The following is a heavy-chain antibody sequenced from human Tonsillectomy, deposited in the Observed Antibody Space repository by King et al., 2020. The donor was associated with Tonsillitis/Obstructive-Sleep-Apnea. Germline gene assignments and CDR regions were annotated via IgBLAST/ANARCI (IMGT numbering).Heavy chain of an antibody. V-gene: IGHV4-34*01. Sequence: VQLQQWGAGLLKPSETLSLTCAVYGGSFSGYYWSWIRQPPGKGLEWIGEINHSGSPNYNPSLRSRVTISVDTSKNQFSLKLSSVTAADTAVYYCAGGDLVVVPAAIHYYYYMDVWGKGTTVTVSS. CDR3: AGGDLVVVPAAIHYYYYMDV. D-gene: IGHD2-2*02. CDR2: INHSGSP. CDR1: GGSFSGYY. J-gene: IGHJ6*03.